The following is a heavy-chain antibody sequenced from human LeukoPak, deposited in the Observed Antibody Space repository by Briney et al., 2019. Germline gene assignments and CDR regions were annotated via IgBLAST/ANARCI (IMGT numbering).Heavy chain of an antibody. D-gene: IGHD2-15*01. CDR2: IYGGGST. V-gene: IGHV3-53*01. Sequence: PGGSLRLSCAASGFNVSSTYMTWVRQAPGKGLEWVSVIYGGGSTFYADSVKGRFTISRDNSKNTLDLQMNSLKTEDTAVYYCTTGRAANGGYYYYYGMDVWGQGTTVTVSS. CDR1: GFNVSSTY. CDR3: TTGRAANGGYYYYYGMDV. J-gene: IGHJ6*02.